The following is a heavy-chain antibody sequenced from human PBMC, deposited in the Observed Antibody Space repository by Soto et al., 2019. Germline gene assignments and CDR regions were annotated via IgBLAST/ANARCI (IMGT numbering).Heavy chain of an antibody. CDR3: AGGSYEFWSGYYLPFDY. CDR1: GGSISSYY. V-gene: IGHV4-59*01. CDR2: IYYSGST. D-gene: IGHD3-3*01. Sequence: QVQLQESGPGLVKPSETLSLTCTVSGGSISSYYWSWIRQPPGKGLEWIGYIYYSGSTNYNPSLKSRVAISVDTSKNRFSLKLSSVTAAETAVYYCAGGSYEFWSGYYLPFDYWGQGTLVTVAS. J-gene: IGHJ4*02.